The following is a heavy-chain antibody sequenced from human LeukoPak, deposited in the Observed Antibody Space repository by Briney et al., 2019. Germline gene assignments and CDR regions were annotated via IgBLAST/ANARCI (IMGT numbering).Heavy chain of an antibody. J-gene: IGHJ3*02. D-gene: IGHD4-17*01. V-gene: IGHV4-39*07. CDR3: AVSRDYGDDDAFDI. Sequence: SETLSLTCTVSGGSISSSSYYWGWIRQPPGKGLEWIGSIYYSGSTYYNPSLKSRDTISVDTSKNQFSLKLSSVTAADTAVYYCAVSRDYGDDDAFDIWGQGTMVTVSS. CDR2: IYYSGST. CDR1: GGSISSSSYY.